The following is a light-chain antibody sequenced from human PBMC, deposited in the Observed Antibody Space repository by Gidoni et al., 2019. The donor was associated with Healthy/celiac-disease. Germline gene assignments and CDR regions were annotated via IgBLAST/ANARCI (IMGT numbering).Light chain of an antibody. J-gene: IGKJ2*01. CDR1: QSVLYSSNNKND. CDR2: WAS. V-gene: IGKV4-1*01. Sequence: DIVMTQSPDSLAVSLGERATINCKSSQSVLYSSNNKNDLAWYQQKPGQPPKLLIYWASTRESGVPDRFSGSGYGTDYTLTISRLQAEDVAVYYCQQYYSTPQTFGQGTKLEIK. CDR3: QQYYSTPQT.